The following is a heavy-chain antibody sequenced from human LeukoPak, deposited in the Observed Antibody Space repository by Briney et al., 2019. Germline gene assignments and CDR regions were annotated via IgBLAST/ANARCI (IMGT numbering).Heavy chain of an antibody. J-gene: IGHJ4*02. V-gene: IGHV4-34*01. D-gene: IGHD2-2*01. CDR3: ARRIVVVPAAPFDY. CDR1: GGSISSYY. CDR2: INHSGST. Sequence: SETLSLTCTVSGGSISSYYWSWIRQPPGKGLEWIGEINHSGSTNYNPSLKSRVTISVDTSKNQFSRKLSSVTAADTAVYYCARRIVVVPAAPFDYWGQGTLVTVSS.